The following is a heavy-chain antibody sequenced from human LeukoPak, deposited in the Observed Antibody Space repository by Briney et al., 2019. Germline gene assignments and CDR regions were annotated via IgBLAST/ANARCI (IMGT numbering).Heavy chain of an antibody. CDR1: GFTFSSYA. CDR3: ANPFSTPRSSYYIDV. Sequence: PGGSLRLSCAASGFTFSSYAMSWVRQAPGKGLEGVSAISGSGGSTYYADSVKGRFTISRDNSKSTLYLQMNSLRAEDTAVYYCANPFSTPRSSYYIDVWGKGTTVTVSS. V-gene: IGHV3-23*01. CDR2: ISGSGGST. J-gene: IGHJ6*03. D-gene: IGHD2-2*01.